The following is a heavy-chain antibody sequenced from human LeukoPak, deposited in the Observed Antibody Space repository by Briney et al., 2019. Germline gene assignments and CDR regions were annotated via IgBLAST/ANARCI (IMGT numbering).Heavy chain of an antibody. CDR3: AKSDCGSDGCKLYNY. J-gene: IGHJ4*02. CDR2: IYSGGST. Sequence: AGGSLRLSCAASGFTVSSNYMSWVRQAPGKGLEWVSVIYSGGSTYYADSVKGRFTISRDNSKNTLYLQMNSLRAEDTAIYYCAKSDCGSDGCKLYNYWAQGTQVTVSS. CDR1: GFTVSSNY. V-gene: IGHV3-66*01. D-gene: IGHD2-21*01.